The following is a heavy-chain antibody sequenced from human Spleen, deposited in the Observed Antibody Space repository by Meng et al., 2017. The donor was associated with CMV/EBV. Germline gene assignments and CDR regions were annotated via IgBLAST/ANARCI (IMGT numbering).Heavy chain of an antibody. V-gene: IGHV4-34*01. Sequence: SLTCAVYGGSFSGYYWSWIRQPPGKGLEWIGEINHSGSTNYNPSLKSRVTISVDTSKNQFSLKLSSVTDADTAVYYCARVTVATILDWGQGTLVTVSS. J-gene: IGHJ4*02. CDR2: INHSGST. CDR1: GGSFSGYY. CDR3: ARVTVATILD. D-gene: IGHD5-12*01.